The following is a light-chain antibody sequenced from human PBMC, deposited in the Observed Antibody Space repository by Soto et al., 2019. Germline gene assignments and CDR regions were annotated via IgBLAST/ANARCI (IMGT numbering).Light chain of an antibody. Sequence: EIVLTQSPVTLSLFPGESATLSCSASQSVRTYLAWYQQKPGQAPRLLISDASKRATGIPARFSGSGSGTDFTLTITSLEAEDSAFYYCHQRSNWPRTFGGGSKVEIK. CDR2: DAS. CDR3: HQRSNWPRT. V-gene: IGKV3-11*01. CDR1: QSVRTY. J-gene: IGKJ4*01.